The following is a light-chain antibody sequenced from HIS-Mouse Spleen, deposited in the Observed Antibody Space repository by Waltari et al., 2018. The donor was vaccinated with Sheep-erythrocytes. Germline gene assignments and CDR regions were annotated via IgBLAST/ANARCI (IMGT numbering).Light chain of an antibody. J-gene: IGLJ2*01. CDR3: NSRDSSGNHLGVV. Sequence: SSELTQDPAVSVALGQTVRITCQGDSLRSYYASWFQQKPGQAPVLVLYGKNNRPSGIPDRFSRSSSGNTASLTITGAQAEDEADFDCNSRDSSGNHLGVVFGGGTKLTVL. CDR2: GKN. CDR1: SLRSYY. V-gene: IGLV3-19*01.